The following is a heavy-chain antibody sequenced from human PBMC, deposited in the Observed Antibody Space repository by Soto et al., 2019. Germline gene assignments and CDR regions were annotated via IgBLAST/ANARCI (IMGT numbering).Heavy chain of an antibody. J-gene: IGHJ2*01. CDR2: INSDGSTT. Sequence: EVQLVESGGGLVQPGGSLRLSCAASGFTFSSYWMHWVRQVPGKGLVWVSRINSDGSTTSYADSVKGSFTISRDNAKNTQYLLTNSLTAEDTAVSYRARASTVRNPLWYFELWGRGTLVSVSA. CDR3: ARASTVRNPLWYFEL. CDR1: GFTFSSYW. D-gene: IGHD4-17*01. V-gene: IGHV3-74*01.